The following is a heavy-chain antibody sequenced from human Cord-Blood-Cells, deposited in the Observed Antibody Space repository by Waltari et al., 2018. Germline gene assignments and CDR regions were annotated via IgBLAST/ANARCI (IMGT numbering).Heavy chain of an antibody. CDR1: GYTFTSYT. Sequence: QVQLVQSGAEVKKPGASVKVSCKASGYTFTSYTMHWVRQAPGQRLGWMGWINAGNGNTKYSQKFQGRVTITRDTSASTAYMELSSLRSEDTAVYYCARDSSSWYWFDPWGQGTLVTVSS. V-gene: IGHV1-3*01. J-gene: IGHJ5*02. CDR2: INAGNGNT. CDR3: ARDSSSWYWFDP. D-gene: IGHD6-13*01.